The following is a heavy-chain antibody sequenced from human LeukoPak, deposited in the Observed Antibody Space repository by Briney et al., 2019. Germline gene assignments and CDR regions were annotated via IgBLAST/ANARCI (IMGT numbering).Heavy chain of an antibody. CDR2: IYHSGST. D-gene: IGHD2-15*01. Sequence: SETLSLTCTVSGYSISSGYYWGWIRQPPGKGLEWIGSIYHSGSTYYNPSLKSRVTISVDTSKNQFSLKLSSVTAADTAVYYCARVDGIGYCSGGSCYTSNWFDPWGQGTLVTVSS. CDR1: GYSISSGYY. CDR3: ARVDGIGYCSGGSCYTSNWFDP. V-gene: IGHV4-38-2*02. J-gene: IGHJ5*02.